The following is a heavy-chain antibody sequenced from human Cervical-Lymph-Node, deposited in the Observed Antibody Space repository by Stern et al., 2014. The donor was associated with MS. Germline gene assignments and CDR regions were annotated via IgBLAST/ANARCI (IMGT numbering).Heavy chain of an antibody. CDR3: ARASRITMIVVDY. Sequence: QLQLQESGPGLVKPSETLSLTCTVSGGSISSSSYYWGWIRQPPGKGLEWIGSIYYSGSTYYNPSLKSRVTISVDTSKNQFPLKLSSGTAADTAVYYCARASRITMIVVDYWGQGTLVTVSS. D-gene: IGHD3-22*01. J-gene: IGHJ4*02. CDR1: GGSISSSSYY. V-gene: IGHV4-39*01. CDR2: IYYSGST.